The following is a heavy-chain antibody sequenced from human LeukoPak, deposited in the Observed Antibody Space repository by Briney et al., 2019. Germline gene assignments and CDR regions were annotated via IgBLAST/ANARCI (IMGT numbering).Heavy chain of an antibody. D-gene: IGHD1-7*01. V-gene: IGHV3-23*01. CDR3: ARTIAQYSNTWLYYYYGLDV. J-gene: IGHJ6*02. CDR2: ISAGSEDS. CDR1: GFTFGGYA. Sequence: GGSLRLSCTACGFTFGGYAMSWVRQAPGKGLEWVSSISAGSEDSYYADSVKGRFTISRDNSKSTLYLQMNSLRADDTAVYYCARTIAQYSNTWLYYYYGLDVWGQGTTVTVSS.